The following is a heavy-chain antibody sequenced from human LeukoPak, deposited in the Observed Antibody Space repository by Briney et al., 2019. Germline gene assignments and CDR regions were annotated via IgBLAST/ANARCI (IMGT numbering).Heavy chain of an antibody. CDR1: GGTFSSYA. V-gene: IGHV1-69*13. CDR3: ARGDVGDYGGNSGSYYYYYGMDV. D-gene: IGHD4-23*01. CDR2: IIPIFGTA. Sequence: SVKVSCKASGGTFSSYAISWVRQAPGQGLEWMGGIIPIFGTANYAQKFQGRVTITADESTSTAYVELSSLRSEDTAVYYCARGDVGDYGGNSGSYYYYYGMDVWGQGTTVTVSS. J-gene: IGHJ6*02.